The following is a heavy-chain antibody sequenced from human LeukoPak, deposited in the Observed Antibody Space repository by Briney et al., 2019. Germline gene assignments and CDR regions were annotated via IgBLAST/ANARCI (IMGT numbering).Heavy chain of an antibody. J-gene: IGHJ4*02. D-gene: IGHD6-13*01. CDR3: EQAGY. Sequence: PGGSLRLSCAASGFTFSSYALSWVRQTPGKGLECVSGISGSGESTYYADTVKGRFTISRERNTVTLQMTSLRADDTAVYYCEQAGYWGQGALVTVSS. CDR2: ISGSGEST. CDR1: GFTFSSYA. V-gene: IGHV3-23*01.